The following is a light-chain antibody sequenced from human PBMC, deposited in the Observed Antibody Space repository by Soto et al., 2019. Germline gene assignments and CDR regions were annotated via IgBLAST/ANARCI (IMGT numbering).Light chain of an antibody. Sequence: QSALTQPASVSGSPGQSITISCTGTSSDVGGDNFVSWYQQHPGKAPRIIISEVSSRPSGVSYRFSGSKSGNTASLTISGLQAEYEADSDCSSYTLRNTLVLFGGGTKVTVL. CDR1: SSDVGGDNF. CDR2: EVS. J-gene: IGLJ3*02. CDR3: SSYTLRNTLVL. V-gene: IGLV2-14*01.